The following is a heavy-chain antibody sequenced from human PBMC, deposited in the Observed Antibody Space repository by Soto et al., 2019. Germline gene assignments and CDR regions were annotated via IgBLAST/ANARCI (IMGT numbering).Heavy chain of an antibody. V-gene: IGHV3-7*05. D-gene: IGHD3-10*01. Sequence: GGSLRLSCAASEFTFSNYWMSWVRQAPGKGLEWVANMNQDGSERYYVDSVKGRFTISGDNVKNSLYLQMDSLRAEDTAVYYCARERFYYNSGSRYYGMDVWGQGTTVTVSS. CDR1: EFTFSNYW. J-gene: IGHJ6*02. CDR3: ARERFYYNSGSRYYGMDV. CDR2: MNQDGSER.